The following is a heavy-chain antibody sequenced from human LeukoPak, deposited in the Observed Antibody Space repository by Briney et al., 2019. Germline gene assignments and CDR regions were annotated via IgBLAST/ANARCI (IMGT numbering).Heavy chain of an antibody. J-gene: IGHJ5*02. CDR2: IIPILGIA. V-gene: IGHV1-69*02. D-gene: IGHD2-2*01. Sequence: ASVKVTCKSSAGTFSSYTISLVRQAPGQGLEWMGRIIPILGIANYAQKFQGRVTITADKSTSTAYMELSSLRSEDTAVYYCATRYCSSTSCPNWFDPWGQGTLVTVSS. CDR3: ATRYCSSTSCPNWFDP. CDR1: AGTFSSYT.